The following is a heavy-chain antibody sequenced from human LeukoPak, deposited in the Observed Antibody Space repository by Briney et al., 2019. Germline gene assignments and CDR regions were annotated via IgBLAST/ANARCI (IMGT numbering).Heavy chain of an antibody. CDR2: IRYDGSNK. V-gene: IGHV3-30*02. J-gene: IGHJ6*03. CDR1: GFTFSSYG. D-gene: IGHD6-13*01. Sequence: GGSLRLSCAASGFTFSSYGMHWVRQAPGKGLEWVAFIRYDGSNKYYADSVKGRFTISRDNSKNTLYLQMNSLRAEDTAVYYCARKYSSSWYVTPRYYYNYMDVWGKGTTVTVSS. CDR3: ARKYSSSWYVTPRYYYNYMDV.